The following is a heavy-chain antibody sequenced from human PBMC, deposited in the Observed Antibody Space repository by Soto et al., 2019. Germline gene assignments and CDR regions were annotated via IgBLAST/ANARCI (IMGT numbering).Heavy chain of an antibody. CDR2: ISGSGGST. Sequence: GGSLRLSCAASGFTFSSYAMSWVRQAPGKGLEWVSAISGSGGSTYYADSVKGRFTISRDNSKNTLYLQMNSLRAEDTAVYYCAKVYPWLVFGLWFGEYRVGFDYWGQGTLVTVSS. CDR1: GFTFSSYA. V-gene: IGHV3-23*01. CDR3: AKVYPWLVFGLWFGEYRVGFDY. J-gene: IGHJ4*02. D-gene: IGHD3-10*01.